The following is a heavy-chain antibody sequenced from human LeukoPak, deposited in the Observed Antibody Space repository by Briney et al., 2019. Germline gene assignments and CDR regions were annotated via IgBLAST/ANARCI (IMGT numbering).Heavy chain of an antibody. CDR3: ARKPYYYYGMDV. J-gene: IGHJ6*02. V-gene: IGHV4-34*01. Sequence: PSETLSLTCAVYGGSLSGYYWSWIRQPPGKGLEWIGEINHSGSTNYNPSLKSRVTISVDTSKNQFSLKLSSVTAADTAVYYCARKPYYYYGMDVWGQGTAVTVSS. CDR1: GGSLSGYY. CDR2: INHSGST.